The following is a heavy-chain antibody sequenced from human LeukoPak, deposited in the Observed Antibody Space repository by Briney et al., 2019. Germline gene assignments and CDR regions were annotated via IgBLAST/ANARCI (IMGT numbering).Heavy chain of an antibody. J-gene: IGHJ3*02. Sequence: GRSLRLSCAASGFTFSSYAMHWVRQAPGKGLEWVAVISYDGSNKYYADSVKGRFTISRDNSKNTLYLQMNSPRAEDTAVYYCARGMDAFDIWGQGTMVTVSS. CDR3: ARGMDAFDI. V-gene: IGHV3-30-3*01. CDR1: GFTFSSYA. CDR2: ISYDGSNK. D-gene: IGHD2-8*01.